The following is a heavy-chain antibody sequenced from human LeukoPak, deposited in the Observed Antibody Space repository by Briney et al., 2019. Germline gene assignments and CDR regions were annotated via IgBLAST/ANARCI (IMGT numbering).Heavy chain of an antibody. Sequence: SETLSLTCTVSGGSISSYYWSWIRQPPGKGLEWIGYIYYSGSTNYNPSLRSRVTISVDTSKNQFSLKLSSVTAADTAVYYCARSLTPDYVGWFDPWGQGTLVTVSS. CDR3: ARSLTPDYVGWFDP. V-gene: IGHV4-59*08. J-gene: IGHJ5*02. D-gene: IGHD4-17*01. CDR1: GGSISSYY. CDR2: IYYSGST.